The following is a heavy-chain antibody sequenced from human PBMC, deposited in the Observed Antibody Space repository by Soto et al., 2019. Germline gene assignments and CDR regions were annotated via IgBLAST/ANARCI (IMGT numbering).Heavy chain of an antibody. CDR2: IYHSGST. D-gene: IGHD3-10*01. V-gene: IGHV4-38-2*01. CDR3: ARVGGYGMDV. CDR1: GYSISSGYY. Sequence: TSETLSLTCAVSGYSISSGYYWGWIRQPPGKGLEWIGSIYHSGSTYYNPSLKSRVTISVDTSKNQFSLKLSSVTAADTAVYYCARVGGYGMDVWCQGTTVTVSS. J-gene: IGHJ6*02.